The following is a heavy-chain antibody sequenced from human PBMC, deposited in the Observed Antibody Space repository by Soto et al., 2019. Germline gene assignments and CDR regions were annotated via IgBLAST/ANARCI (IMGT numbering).Heavy chain of an antibody. Sequence: GGSLRLSCAASGFTFSRYSMNWVRQAPGKGLEWVSSISSTTNYTYYADSMKGRFTVSRDNAKNSVYLDMSSLSAEDTAVYYCARESEDLTSNFDYWGQGTLVTVSS. J-gene: IGHJ4*02. CDR3: ARESEDLTSNFDY. CDR2: ISSTTNYT. CDR1: GFTFSRYS. V-gene: IGHV3-21*01.